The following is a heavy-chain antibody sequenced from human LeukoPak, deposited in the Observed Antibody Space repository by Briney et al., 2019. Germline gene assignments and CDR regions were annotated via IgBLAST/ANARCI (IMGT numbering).Heavy chain of an antibody. CDR1: GFTFSSYA. CDR2: ISGSGGST. D-gene: IGHD2-15*01. J-gene: IGHJ4*02. V-gene: IGHV3-23*01. CDR3: AKGECSGGSCYFFDY. Sequence: GGSLRLSCAASGFTFSSYAMSWVRQAPGKGLEWVSAISGSGGSTYYADSVKRRFTISRDNSKNTLYLQMTSLRAEDTAVYYCAKGECSGGSCYFFDYWGQGTLVTVSS.